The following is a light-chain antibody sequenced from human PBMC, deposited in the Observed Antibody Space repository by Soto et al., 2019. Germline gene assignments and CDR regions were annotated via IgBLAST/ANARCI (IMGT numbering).Light chain of an antibody. J-gene: IGLJ3*02. V-gene: IGLV3-9*01. CDR1: NIGSKN. CDR3: QVWDSSTARV. Sequence: SYELTQPLSVSVALGQTARITCGGNNIGSKNVHWYQQKPGQAPVLVIYRASNRPSGIPERFSGSNSGNTATLTISRAQAGDEVDYYCQVWDSSTARVFGGGTKLTVL. CDR2: RAS.